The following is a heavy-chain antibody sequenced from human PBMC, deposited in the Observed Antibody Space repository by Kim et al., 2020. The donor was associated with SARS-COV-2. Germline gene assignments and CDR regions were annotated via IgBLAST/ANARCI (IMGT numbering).Heavy chain of an antibody. CDR2: VYDSGST. J-gene: IGHJ3*01. CDR3: ARRNSGWNDAFDV. CDR1: GVSMYSSGYY. D-gene: IGHD6-19*01. Sequence: SETLSLTCSVSGVSMYSSGYYWGWIRQPPGEGLEWIGSVYDSGSTYYNPSLKSRLTISVDTSKTQFSLKLSSVSAADTAMYYCARRNSGWNDAFDVWG. V-gene: IGHV4-39*01.